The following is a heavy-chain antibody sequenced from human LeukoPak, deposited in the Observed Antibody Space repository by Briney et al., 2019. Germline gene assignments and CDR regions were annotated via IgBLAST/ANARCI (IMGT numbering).Heavy chain of an antibody. D-gene: IGHD6-13*01. V-gene: IGHV1-69*13. CDR3: ARDLSAGYNSNWYDY. Sequence: GASVKVSCKASGGTFSSYAISWVRQAPGQGLEWMGGIIPIFGTANYARKFQGRVTITADESTSTAYMELSSLRSEDTAVYYCARDLSAGYNSNWYDYWGQGTLVTVSS. CDR2: IIPIFGTA. CDR1: GGTFSSYA. J-gene: IGHJ5*01.